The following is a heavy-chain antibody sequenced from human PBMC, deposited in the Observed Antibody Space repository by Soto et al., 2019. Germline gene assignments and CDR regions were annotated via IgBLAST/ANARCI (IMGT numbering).Heavy chain of an antibody. CDR1: GYTFTSYG. J-gene: IGHJ6*02. CDR2: ISAYNGNT. Sequence: ASVKVSCKASGYTFTSYGISWVRQAPGQGLEWMGWISAYNGNTNYAQKLQARVTMTIETSTSTAYMELRSLRSDDTAVYYCAREVITMVRGVYYYGMDVWGQGTTVTVSS. V-gene: IGHV1-18*01. CDR3: AREVITMVRGVYYYGMDV. D-gene: IGHD3-10*01.